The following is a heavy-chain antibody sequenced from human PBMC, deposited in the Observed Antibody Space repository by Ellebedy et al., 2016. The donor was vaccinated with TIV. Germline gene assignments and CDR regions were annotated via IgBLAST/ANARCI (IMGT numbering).Heavy chain of an antibody. CDR3: TTGLRFY. CDR1: GFTFSNAW. D-gene: IGHD3-16*01. Sequence: GESLKISXAASGFTFSNAWMSWVRQAPGKGLEWVGRIKSKTDGGTADCAAPVKGRFTISRDDSKNTLYLQMNSLKTEDTAVYYCTTGLRFYWGQGTLVTVSS. CDR2: IKSKTDGGTA. J-gene: IGHJ4*02. V-gene: IGHV3-15*01.